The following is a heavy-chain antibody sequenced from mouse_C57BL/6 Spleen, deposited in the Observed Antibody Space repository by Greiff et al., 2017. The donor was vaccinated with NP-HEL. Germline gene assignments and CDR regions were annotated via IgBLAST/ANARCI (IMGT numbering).Heavy chain of an antibody. CDR1: GYTFTSYW. CDR3: ARGSPYWYFDV. V-gene: IGHV1-52*01. Sequence: QVQLKQPGAELVRPGSSVKLSCKASGYTFTSYWMHWVKQRPIQGLEWIGNIDPSDSETHYNQKFKDKATLTVDKSSSTAYMQLSSLTSEDSAVYYCARGSPYWYFDVWGTGTTVTVSS. CDR2: IDPSDSET. J-gene: IGHJ1*03. D-gene: IGHD1-1*02.